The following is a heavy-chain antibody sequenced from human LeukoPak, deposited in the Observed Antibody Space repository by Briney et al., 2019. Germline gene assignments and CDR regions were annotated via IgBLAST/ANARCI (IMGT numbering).Heavy chain of an antibody. CDR3: AKAGIVGATFRMDY. CDR2: IKQDGSEK. D-gene: IGHD1-26*01. V-gene: IGHV3-7*03. Sequence: GGSLRLSCAASGFTFSSYWMSWVRQAPGKGLEWVANIKQDGSEKYYVDSVKGRFTISRDNSKNTLYLQMNSLRAEDTAIYYCAKAGIVGATFRMDYWGQGTLVTVSS. J-gene: IGHJ4*02. CDR1: GFTFSSYW.